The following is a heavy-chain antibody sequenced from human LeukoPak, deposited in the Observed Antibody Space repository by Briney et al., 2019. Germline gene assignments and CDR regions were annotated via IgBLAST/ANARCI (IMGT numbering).Heavy chain of an antibody. D-gene: IGHD6-13*01. CDR2: IYYSGST. Sequence: PSETLSLTCTVSGGSISSYYWSWIRQPPGRGLEWIGYIYYSGSTNYNPSLKSRVTISVDTSKNQFSLKLSSVTAADTAVYYCARDGIAAAGWNWFDPWGQGTLVTVSS. CDR3: ARDGIAAAGWNWFDP. J-gene: IGHJ5*02. V-gene: IGHV4-59*01. CDR1: GGSISSYY.